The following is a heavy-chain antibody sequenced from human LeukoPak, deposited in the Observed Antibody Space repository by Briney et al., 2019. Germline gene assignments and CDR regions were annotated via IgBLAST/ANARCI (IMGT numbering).Heavy chain of an antibody. V-gene: IGHV3-7*05. J-gene: IGHJ3*02. Sequence: GGSLRLSCAASGFTFSSYWMSWGRQAPGKGLEWVANINQEGSQKYYVDSVKGRFTISRDNARNSLYLQMNSLRAEDTAVYYCARHSSGWCDAFDIWGQGTVVTVSS. CDR1: GFTFSSYW. D-gene: IGHD6-19*01. CDR2: INQEGSQK. CDR3: ARHSSGWCDAFDI.